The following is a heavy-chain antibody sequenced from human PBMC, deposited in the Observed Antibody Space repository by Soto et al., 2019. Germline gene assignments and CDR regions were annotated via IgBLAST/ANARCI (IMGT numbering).Heavy chain of an antibody. CDR3: ATIFIRRFDY. J-gene: IGHJ4*02. D-gene: IGHD3-3*02. CDR1: GFSFSDYA. V-gene: IGHV3-23*01. Sequence: SLRLSCAASGFSFSDYAMTWVRQPPGMGLEWVSSITASGGSTYYADSVKGRFIISRDNSKNTLYLQMNSLGAKDTAVYFCATIFIRRFDYWGQGTLVTVSS. CDR2: ITASGGST.